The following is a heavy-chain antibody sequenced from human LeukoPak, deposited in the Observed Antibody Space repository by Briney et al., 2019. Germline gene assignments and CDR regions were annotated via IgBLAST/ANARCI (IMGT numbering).Heavy chain of an antibody. V-gene: IGHV1-69*04. Sequence: SVKVSCKASGGTFSSYAISWVRQAPGQGLEWMGRIIPILGIANNAQKFQGRVTITADKSTSTAYMELNSLRAEDTAVYYCARVLPTYSHFDSWGQGTLVTVSS. CDR1: GGTFSSYA. CDR3: ARVLPTYSHFDS. J-gene: IGHJ4*02. D-gene: IGHD4-11*01. CDR2: IIPILGIA.